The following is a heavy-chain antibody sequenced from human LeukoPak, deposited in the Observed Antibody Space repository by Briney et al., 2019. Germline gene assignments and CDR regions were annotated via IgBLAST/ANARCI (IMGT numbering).Heavy chain of an antibody. Sequence: GGSLRLSCTASGFTFSTYWINWVRQSPGKGLVWVALINGDGSTTTHADSVKGRFTISRDNAKNTAYLQMNSLRDEDTAVYFCARDYAGSPDYWGQGTLVTISA. CDR1: GFTFSTYW. CDR3: ARDYAGSPDY. CDR2: INGDGSTT. J-gene: IGHJ4*02. V-gene: IGHV3-74*03. D-gene: IGHD3-10*01.